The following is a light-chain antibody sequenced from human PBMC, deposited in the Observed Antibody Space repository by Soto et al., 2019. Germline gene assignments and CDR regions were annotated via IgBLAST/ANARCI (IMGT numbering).Light chain of an antibody. V-gene: IGLV2-14*01. CDR2: EVS. Sequence: QSALTQPASVSGSPGQSITISCTGTSYDVGGYNFVSWYQQHPGKAPKLMIYEVSHRPSGVSNRFSGSKSGNTASLTISGLQAEDEADYYCSSYTSSSTLVVFSGGTKLTVL. CDR1: SYDVGGYNF. J-gene: IGLJ2*01. CDR3: SSYTSSSTLVV.